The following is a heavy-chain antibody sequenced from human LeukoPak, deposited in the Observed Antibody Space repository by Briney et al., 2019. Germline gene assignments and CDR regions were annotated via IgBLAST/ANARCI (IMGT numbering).Heavy chain of an antibody. CDR3: ARHLVGADSYMDV. CDR2: IYYSGST. J-gene: IGHJ6*03. V-gene: IGHV4-39*01. Sequence: SETLSLTCTVSGGSISSSNYYWGWIRQPPGKGLEWIGSIYYSGSTYYNPSLEGRVTISVDTSKNQLSLKLRSVTAADTAVYSCARHLVGADSYMDVWGKGTTVTVSS. CDR1: GGSISSSNYY. D-gene: IGHD1-26*01.